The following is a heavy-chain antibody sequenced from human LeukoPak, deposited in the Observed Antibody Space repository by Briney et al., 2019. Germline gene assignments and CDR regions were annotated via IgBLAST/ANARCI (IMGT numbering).Heavy chain of an antibody. J-gene: IGHJ4*02. CDR2: ISYDGSNK. V-gene: IGHV3-30-3*01. D-gene: IGHD6-19*01. CDR1: GFTFSSYA. CDR3: ARITAVAGYYFDY. Sequence: GRSLRLSCAASGFTFSSYAMHWVRQAPGKGLEWVAVISYDGSNKYYADSVKGRFTISRDNSKNTLYLQMNSLRAEDTAVYYCARITAVAGYYFDYWGQGTLVTVSS.